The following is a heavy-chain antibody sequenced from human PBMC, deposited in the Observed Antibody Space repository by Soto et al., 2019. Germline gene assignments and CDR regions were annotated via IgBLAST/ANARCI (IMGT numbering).Heavy chain of an antibody. D-gene: IGHD5-18*01. CDR1: GFTFSSYW. Sequence: PGGSLRLSCAASGFTFSSYWMHWVRQAPGKGLVWVSRINPDGSATNYADFVKGRFTISRDNAKNTRYLQRNSLRAEDTAVFYCGRGGSDSPMAPGYWGQGTLVTVSS. CDR3: GRGGSDSPMAPGY. J-gene: IGHJ4*02. CDR2: INPDGSAT. V-gene: IGHV3-74*01.